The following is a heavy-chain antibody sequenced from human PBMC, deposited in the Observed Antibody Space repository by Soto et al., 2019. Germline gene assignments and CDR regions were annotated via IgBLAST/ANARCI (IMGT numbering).Heavy chain of an antibody. D-gene: IGHD2-15*01. CDR2: IRNKANSYAT. CDR1: GFTFSDHY. J-gene: IGHJ5*02. CDR3: ARVTLVACAAATRGWFDP. Sequence: EMQLVESGGGWVQPGGSLRLSCAASGFTFSDHYMDLVRQAPGKGLEWVGRIRNKANSYATEYAASVKGRFTISRDDSINSLYLLMNSLRTEDTAVYYCARVTLVACAAATRGWFDPWGQGTLVTVSS. V-gene: IGHV3-72*01.